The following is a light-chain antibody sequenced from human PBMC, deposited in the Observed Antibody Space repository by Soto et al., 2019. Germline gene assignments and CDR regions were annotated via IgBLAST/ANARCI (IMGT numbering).Light chain of an antibody. V-gene: IGKV1-5*03. CDR3: QQYNSYSLT. J-gene: IGKJ4*01. Sequence: DIPMTHSPSTLSGSLSERVSIXGRASQTISSWLAWYQQKPGKAPKLLIYKASTLKSGVPSRFSGSGSGTEFTLTISSLQPDDVATYYCQQYNSYSLTFGGGTKVDIK. CDR1: QTISSW. CDR2: KAS.